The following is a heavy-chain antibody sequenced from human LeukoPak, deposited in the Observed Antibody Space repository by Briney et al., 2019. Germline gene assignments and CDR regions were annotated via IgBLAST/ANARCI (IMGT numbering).Heavy chain of an antibody. CDR3: ARGPTTLSRGRFDY. J-gene: IGHJ4*02. CDR2: INHSGST. D-gene: IGHD3-10*01. Sequence: SETLSLTCAVYGGSFSGYYWSWIRQPPGKGLEWIGEINHSGSTNYNPSLKSRVTISVDTSKNQFSLKLSSVAAADTAVYYCARGPTTLSRGRFDYWGQGTLVTVSS. CDR1: GGSFSGYY. V-gene: IGHV4-34*01.